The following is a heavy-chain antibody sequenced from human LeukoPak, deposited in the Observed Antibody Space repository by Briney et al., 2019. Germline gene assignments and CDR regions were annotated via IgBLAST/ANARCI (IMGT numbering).Heavy chain of an antibody. D-gene: IGHD1-1*01. CDR3: ATRETGPYYYYMDV. CDR1: GGSISSYY. CDR2: IYTSGST. Sequence: SETLSLTCTVSGGSISSYYWSWIRQPAGKGLEWIGRIYTSGSTNYNPSLKSRVTMSVDTSKNQFSLKLSSVTAADTAVYYCATRETGPYYYYMDVWGKGTTVTVSS. J-gene: IGHJ6*03. V-gene: IGHV4-4*07.